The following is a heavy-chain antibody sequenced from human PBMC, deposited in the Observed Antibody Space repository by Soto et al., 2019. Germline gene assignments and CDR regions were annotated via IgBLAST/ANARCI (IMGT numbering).Heavy chain of an antibody. CDR3: ARGNYGGVIVVVPAGHDP. CDR1: GYTFTSYA. CDR2: INAGNGNT. Sequence: GASVKVSCKASGYTFTSYAMHWVRQAPGQRLEWMGWINAGNGNTKYSQKFQGRVTITRDTSASTAYMELSSLRSEDTAVYYCARGNYGGVIVVVPAGHDPWGQGTLVTVSS. D-gene: IGHD2-2*01. V-gene: IGHV1-3*01. J-gene: IGHJ5*02.